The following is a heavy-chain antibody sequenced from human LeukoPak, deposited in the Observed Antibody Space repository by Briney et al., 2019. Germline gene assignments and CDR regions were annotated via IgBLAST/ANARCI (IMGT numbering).Heavy chain of an antibody. CDR1: GFTFGDYA. CDR2: IRSKAYDGTT. CDR3: TRERSIAARPLDY. V-gene: IGHV3-49*03. D-gene: IGHD6-6*01. Sequence: GGSLRLSCTASGFTFGDYAMSWFRQAPGKGLEWVGFIRSKAYDGTTEYAASVKGRFTISRDDSKSIAYLQMNSLKTEDTAVYYCTRERSIAARPLDYWGQGTLVTVSS. J-gene: IGHJ4*02.